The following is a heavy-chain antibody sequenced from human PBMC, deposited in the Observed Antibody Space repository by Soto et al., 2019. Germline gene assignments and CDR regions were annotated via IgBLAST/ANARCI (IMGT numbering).Heavy chain of an antibody. V-gene: IGHV3-74*01. J-gene: IGHJ5*02. Sequence: GGSLRLSCAASGFTFSSYWMHWARQAPGKGLVWVSRINSDGSSTSYADSVKGRFTISRDNAKNTLYLQMNSLRAEDTAVYYCARAPPPLLWFGEGNWFDPWGQGTLVTVSS. CDR3: ARAPPPLLWFGEGNWFDP. CDR2: INSDGSST. D-gene: IGHD3-10*01. CDR1: GFTFSSYW.